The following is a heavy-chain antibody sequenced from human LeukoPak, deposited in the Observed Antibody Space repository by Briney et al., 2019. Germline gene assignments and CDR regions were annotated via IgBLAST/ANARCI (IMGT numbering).Heavy chain of an antibody. Sequence: PGGSLRLSCEASGFIFSNYGMHWVRQAPGKRLEWVAVIWNDGSETFHADSVKGRFRIARDNSKNTLYLQMNSLRAEDTAVYFCARDMGRAWYGPPDYWGQGTLVTVSS. V-gene: IGHV3-33*01. CDR1: GFIFSNYG. J-gene: IGHJ4*02. CDR2: IWNDGSET. D-gene: IGHD6-13*01. CDR3: ARDMGRAWYGPPDY.